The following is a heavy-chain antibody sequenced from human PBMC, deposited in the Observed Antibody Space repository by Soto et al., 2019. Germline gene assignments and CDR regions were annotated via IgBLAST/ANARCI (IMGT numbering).Heavy chain of an antibody. CDR3: ATHPLDLWQPDQYFQH. D-gene: IGHD6-13*01. J-gene: IGHJ1*01. CDR1: GFTFSTYW. CDR2: IKQDGSER. V-gene: IGHV3-7*01. Sequence: GGSLRLSCAASGFTFSTYWMSWVRQAPGKGLEWVASIKQDGSERYYVDSVKGRFIISRDNAKNSVFLQMNSLRAEDTAVYYCATHPLDLWQPDQYFQHWGQGTLVTVYS.